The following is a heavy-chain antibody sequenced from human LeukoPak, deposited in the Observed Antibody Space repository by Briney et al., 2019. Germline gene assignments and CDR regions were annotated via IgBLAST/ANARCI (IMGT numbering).Heavy chain of an antibody. CDR3: ARDRLQHFDY. CDR2: IYYSGST. D-gene: IGHD1-1*01. V-gene: IGHV4-31*03. Sequence: SETLSLTCTVSGGSISSGGYYWSWIRQHPGKGLEWIGYIYYSGSTYYNPSLKSRVTISADTSKNQFSLKLSSVTAADTAVYYCARDRLQHFDYWGQGTLVTVSS. CDR1: GGSISSGGYY. J-gene: IGHJ4*02.